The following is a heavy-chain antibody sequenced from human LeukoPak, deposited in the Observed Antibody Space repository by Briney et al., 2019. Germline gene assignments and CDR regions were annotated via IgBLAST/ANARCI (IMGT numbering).Heavy chain of an antibody. CDR2: MNPNSGNT. J-gene: IGHJ4*02. Sequence: ASVKVSRKASGYSFTNHGISWVRQATGQGLEWMGWMNPNSGNTGYAEKFQGRVTMTRDNSITTAYMELSSMRSEDTAVYYCARNSGLADCWGQGTLVTVSS. CDR1: GYSFTNHG. D-gene: IGHD5-12*01. V-gene: IGHV1-8*01. CDR3: ARNSGLADC.